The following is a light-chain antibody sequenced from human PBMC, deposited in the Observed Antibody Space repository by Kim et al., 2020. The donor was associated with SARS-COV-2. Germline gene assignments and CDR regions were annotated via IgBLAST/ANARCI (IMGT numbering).Light chain of an antibody. V-gene: IGKV3-11*01. CDR3: QQRRDWPAYT. Sequence: WSPGERATLSCRASQSVGNSLAWYQHRPGQAPRLLMYDVSNRAAGIPARFSGSGSGTDFTLTITSLDPEDFAVYYCQQRRDWPAYTFGQGTKLEIK. CDR1: QSVGNS. CDR2: DVS. J-gene: IGKJ2*01.